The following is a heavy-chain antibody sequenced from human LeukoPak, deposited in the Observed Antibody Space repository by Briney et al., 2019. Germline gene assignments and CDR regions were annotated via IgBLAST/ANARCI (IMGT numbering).Heavy chain of an antibody. J-gene: IGHJ4*02. CDR1: GGSFSSSSYY. Sequence: ETLSLTCTVSGGSFSSSSYYWGWIRQPPGKGLEWVSAISGSGGSTYYADSVKGRFTISRDNSKNTLYLQMNSLRAEDTAVYYCAKERYSSSWGSSFDYWGQGTLVTVSS. CDR2: ISGSGGST. D-gene: IGHD6-13*01. CDR3: AKERYSSSWGSSFDY. V-gene: IGHV3-23*01.